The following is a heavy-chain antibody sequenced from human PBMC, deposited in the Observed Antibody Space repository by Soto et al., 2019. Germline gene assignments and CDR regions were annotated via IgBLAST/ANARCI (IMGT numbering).Heavy chain of an antibody. CDR3: ARGLAIYYYGMDV. J-gene: IGHJ6*02. V-gene: IGHV1-69*02. Sequence: QVQLVQSGAEVKKPGASVKVSCKASGGTFSSSPISGVRQAPGQGLEWMGRIIPIVGIANYAPKFQCRVTITADKSTSTAYMELSSLRSEDTGVYDCARGLAIYYYGMDVWGQGTTVTVSS. CDR1: GGTFSSSP. D-gene: IGHD3-9*01. CDR2: IIPIVGIA.